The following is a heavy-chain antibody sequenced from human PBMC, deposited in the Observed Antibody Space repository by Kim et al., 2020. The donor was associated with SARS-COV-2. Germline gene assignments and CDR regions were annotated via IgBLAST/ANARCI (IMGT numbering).Heavy chain of an antibody. CDR1: GFTFSSYG. J-gene: IGHJ5*02. D-gene: IGHD1-26*01. CDR2: ISYDGSNK. Sequence: GGSLRLSCAASGFTFSSYGMHWVRQAPGKGLEWVAVISYDGSNKYYADSVKGRFTISRDNSKNTLYLQMNSLRAEDTAVYYCAKGKYSGSYAGLDPWGQGTLVTVSS. CDR3: AKGKYSGSYAGLDP. V-gene: IGHV3-30*18.